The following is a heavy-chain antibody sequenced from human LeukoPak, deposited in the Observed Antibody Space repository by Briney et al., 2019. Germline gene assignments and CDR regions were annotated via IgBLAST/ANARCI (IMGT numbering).Heavy chain of an antibody. CDR1: GFTDSSNE. J-gene: IGHJ4*02. CDR3: AKQRTYFDY. D-gene: IGHD3-16*01. CDR2: ISGGST. V-gene: IGHV3-38-3*01. Sequence: GGSLRLSCAASGFTDSSNEMSWVRQAPGKGLEWVSSISGGSTYYADSRKGRFTISRDNSKNTLFLQINSLRAEDTAVYYCAKQRTYFDYWGQGTLVTVSA.